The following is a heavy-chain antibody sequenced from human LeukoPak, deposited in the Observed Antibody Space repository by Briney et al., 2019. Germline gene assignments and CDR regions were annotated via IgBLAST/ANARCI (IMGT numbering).Heavy chain of an antibody. CDR1: GGSISSYY. J-gene: IGHJ6*03. D-gene: IGHD6-13*01. CDR3: ARDPAIAGSSFLVPYMDV. Sequence: SETLSLTCTVSGGSISSYYWSWIRQPAGKGLEWIGRIYTSGSTNYNPSLKSRVTMSVDTSKNQFSLKLSSVTAADTAVYYCARDPAIAGSSFLVPYMDVWGKGTTVTVSS. V-gene: IGHV4-4*07. CDR2: IYTSGST.